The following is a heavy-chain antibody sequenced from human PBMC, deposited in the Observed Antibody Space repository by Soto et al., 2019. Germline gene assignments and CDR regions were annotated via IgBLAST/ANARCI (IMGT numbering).Heavy chain of an antibody. CDR3: ARRPKRGSYSWCFDY. V-gene: IGHV4-39*01. Sequence: QLQQLESGPGLVKPSETLSLTCTVSGGSISSNTYYWGCIRQPPGKGLEWIGSVCYSGSANYNPSLRSRLTMSVDTSKNQFSLKLISVTAADTAVYYCARRPKRGSYSWCFDYWGQGTLVTVSS. CDR2: VCYSGSA. D-gene: IGHD1-26*01. J-gene: IGHJ4*02. CDR1: GGSISSNTYY.